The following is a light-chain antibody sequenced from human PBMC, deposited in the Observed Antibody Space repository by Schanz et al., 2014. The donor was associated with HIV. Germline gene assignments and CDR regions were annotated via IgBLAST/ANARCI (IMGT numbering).Light chain of an antibody. J-gene: IGLJ2*01. CDR2: EVI. Sequence: QSVLTQPASVSGSPGQSITISCTGTSSDIGGYKYVSWYQHHPGKAPKLRIYEVIKRPSGVPDRFSGSKSGNTASLTISGLQPEDEADYYCSSYTTSSTLVFGGGTQLTVL. V-gene: IGLV2-14*01. CDR3: SSYTTSSTLV. CDR1: SSDIGGYKY.